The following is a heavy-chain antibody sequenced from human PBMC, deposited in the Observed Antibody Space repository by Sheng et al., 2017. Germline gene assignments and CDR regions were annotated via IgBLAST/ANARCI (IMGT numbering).Heavy chain of an antibody. J-gene: IGHJ4*02. D-gene: IGHD3-10*01. Sequence: EVQLVESGGDLVQPGGSLRLSCVASGFTFDDYAMHWVRQVPGKGLEWVSGMGVRSDNRGYADSVKGRFTIYRDNAKRSLYLQMNSLRVEDMAFYYCVNKFGWVYFEDWGQGTPVTVSS. V-gene: IGHV3-9*03. CDR3: VNKFGWVYFED. CDR2: MGVRSDNR. CDR1: GFTFDDYA.